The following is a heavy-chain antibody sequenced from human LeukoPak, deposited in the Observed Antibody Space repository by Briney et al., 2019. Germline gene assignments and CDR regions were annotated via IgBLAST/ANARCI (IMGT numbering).Heavy chain of an antibody. CDR2: ISAYNGNT. Sequence: GASVKVSCKASGYTFTSYGISWVRQAPGQGLEWMGWISAYNGNTNYAQKLQGRVTMTTDTSTSTAYMELRSLRSDATAVYYCATSEFWNQLCDWGVDYWGGSTLVTVS. CDR3: ATSEFWNQLCDWGVDY. CDR1: GYTFTSYG. V-gene: IGHV1-18*01. J-gene: IGHJ4*02. D-gene: IGHD3/OR15-3a*01.